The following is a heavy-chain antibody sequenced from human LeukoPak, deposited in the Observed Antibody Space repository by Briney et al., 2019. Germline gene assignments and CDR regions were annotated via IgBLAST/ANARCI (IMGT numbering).Heavy chain of an antibody. CDR2: ISTSNRNT. V-gene: IGHV1-18*01. Sequence: ASVKVSCKASGYTFTNNGISWVRQAPGQGLEGMGWISTSNRNTNYADNFKGRLKLTADSSTTTAYMELRSLTSDDTAVYYCTTDGGPYCAGDCYPGDYWGQGTLVTVSS. D-gene: IGHD2-21*02. CDR1: GYTFTNNG. CDR3: TTDGGPYCAGDCYPGDY. J-gene: IGHJ4*02.